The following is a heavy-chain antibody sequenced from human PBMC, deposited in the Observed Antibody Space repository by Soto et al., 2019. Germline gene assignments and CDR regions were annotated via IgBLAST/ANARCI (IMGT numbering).Heavy chain of an antibody. Sequence: QVQLQQWGAGLLKPSETLSLACAVYGGSFSGYYWSWIRQPPGKGLEWIGEINHSGSTNYNPSLKGRVTISVHKSKIQFSLMLSSVTAADTAVYYCARGGGRFLEWLLSGRWGSGYYFFDYWGQGTLVTVSS. V-gene: IGHV4-34*01. CDR1: GGSFSGYY. CDR2: INHSGST. CDR3: ARGGGRFLEWLLSGRWGSGYYFFDY. D-gene: IGHD3-3*01. J-gene: IGHJ4*02.